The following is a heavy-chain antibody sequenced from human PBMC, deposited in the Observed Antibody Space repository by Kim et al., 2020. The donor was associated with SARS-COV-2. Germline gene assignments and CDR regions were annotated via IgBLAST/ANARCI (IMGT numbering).Heavy chain of an antibody. CDR3: ARSSSPWFGGLSVVC. V-gene: IGHV1-3*01. J-gene: IGHJ4*02. CDR2: INAGNGNT. D-gene: IGHD3-10*01. CDR1: GYTFTSYA. Sequence: ASVKVSCKASGYTFTSYAMHWVRQAPGQRLEWMGWINAGNGNTKYSQKFQGRVTITRDTSASTAYIELSSLRSEDTAGYYCARSSSPWFGGLSVVCCGRGTLVTVSS.